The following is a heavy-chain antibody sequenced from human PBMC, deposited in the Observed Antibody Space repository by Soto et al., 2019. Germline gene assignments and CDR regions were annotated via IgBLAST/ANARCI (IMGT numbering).Heavy chain of an antibody. Sequence: GESLKISCQGSGYSFTNYWVGWVRQIPGRGLEWMGIIHPGDSDTRYSPFFQGQVTISADKSISTAFLQWSSLKASDTSMYFCARHNRYSSTWFEGWFDPWGQGTLVTVSS. CDR2: IHPGDSDT. D-gene: IGHD6-13*01. CDR3: ARHNRYSSTWFEGWFDP. J-gene: IGHJ5*02. V-gene: IGHV5-51*01. CDR1: GYSFTNYW.